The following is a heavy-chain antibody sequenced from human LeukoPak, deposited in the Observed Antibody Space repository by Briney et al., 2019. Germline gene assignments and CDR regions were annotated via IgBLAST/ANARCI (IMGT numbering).Heavy chain of an antibody. CDR1: GYSISSGYY. Sequence: PSETLSLTCTVSGYSISSGYYWGWIRQPPGKGLEWTGSIYHSGSTYYKPSLKSRVTISLDTSKNQFSLKLSSVTAADTAVYYCASGYYYGSGTWGQGTLVTVSS. D-gene: IGHD3-10*01. CDR3: ASGYYYGSGT. CDR2: IYHSGST. V-gene: IGHV4-38-2*02. J-gene: IGHJ5*02.